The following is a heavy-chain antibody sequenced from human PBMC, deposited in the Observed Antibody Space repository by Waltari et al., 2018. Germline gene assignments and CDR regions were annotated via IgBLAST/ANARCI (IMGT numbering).Heavy chain of an antibody. V-gene: IGHV4-59*11. CDR3: ARFLRRSGGWCDY. Sequence: QVQLRESGPGLVKPSETLSLTCTVSGGSISSHYWSWIRQPPGKGLEWIGYIYYSGSTHSNPSLKSRVTISVDTSKNQFSLKLSSVTAADTAVYYCARFLRRSGGWCDYWGQGTLVTVSS. J-gene: IGHJ4*02. CDR2: IYYSGST. D-gene: IGHD6-19*01. CDR1: GGSISSHY.